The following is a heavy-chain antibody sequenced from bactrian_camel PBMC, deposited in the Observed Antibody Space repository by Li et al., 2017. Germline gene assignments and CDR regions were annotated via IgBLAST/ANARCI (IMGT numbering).Heavy chain of an antibody. V-gene: IGHV3-2*01. CDR2: IASDDSNT. CDR1: AYMFRAYC. J-gene: IGHJ6*01. CDR3: AAAPVGWDLTSREANFGY. Sequence: HVQLVESGGGSVQTGGSLRLSCQASAYMFRAYCMGWFRQAPGKGLEWVSTIASDDSNTYYADSVKGRFTISRDDAKNTLYLQMNNLKPEDSAMYYCAAAPVGWDLTSREANFGYWGQGTQVTVS. D-gene: IGHD5*01.